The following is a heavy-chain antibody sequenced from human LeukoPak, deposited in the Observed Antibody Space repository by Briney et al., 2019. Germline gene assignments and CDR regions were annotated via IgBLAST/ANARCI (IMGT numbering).Heavy chain of an antibody. V-gene: IGHV3-7*03. J-gene: IGHJ6*02. CDR2: IKQDGSEK. Sequence: GGSLRLSCAASGFTFSNYWMSWVRQAPGKGLEWVANIKQDGSEKYYVDSVKGRFTISRDNAKNSLYLQMNSLRAEDTAVYYCARAGWYGAIKNYYGMDVWGQGTTVTVSS. D-gene: IGHD6-19*01. CDR3: ARAGWYGAIKNYYGMDV. CDR1: GFTFSNYW.